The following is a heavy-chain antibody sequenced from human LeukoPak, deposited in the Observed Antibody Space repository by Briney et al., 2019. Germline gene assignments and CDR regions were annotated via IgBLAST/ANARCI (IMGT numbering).Heavy chain of an antibody. Sequence: ASAKVSCKASGYTLTSYGINWMRQAPGQGLEWMGWISTQSGNTNYAQKVQGRLTLTTDRSTNTAYMELSRLRSDDTAVYYCARVRGITMVRGVITHYGMDVWGQGTTVTVSS. CDR1: GYTLTSYG. J-gene: IGHJ6*02. D-gene: IGHD3-10*01. CDR3: ARVRGITMVRGVITHYGMDV. CDR2: ISTQSGNT. V-gene: IGHV1-18*01.